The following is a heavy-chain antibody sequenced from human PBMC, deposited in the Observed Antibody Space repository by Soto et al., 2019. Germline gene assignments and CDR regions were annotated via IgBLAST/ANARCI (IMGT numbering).Heavy chain of an antibody. CDR3: ARAGIEHGLDV. D-gene: IGHD3-10*01. CDR1: GFTSSDHY. CDR2: TANKRSRYTT. V-gene: IGHV3-72*01. Sequence: EVELVESGGGLVQAGGSLRVSCGVSGFTSSDHYMDWVRQPPGKGLEWVGRTANKRSRYTTEYAASVKGRLIISRDDSKISVYIQMNSLKTEYTAVDYCARAGIEHGLDVWVQGSTVNVSS. J-gene: IGHJ6*02.